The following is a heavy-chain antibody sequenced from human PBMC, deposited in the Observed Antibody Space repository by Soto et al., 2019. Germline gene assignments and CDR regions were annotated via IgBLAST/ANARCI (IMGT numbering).Heavy chain of an antibody. D-gene: IGHD5-12*01. Sequence: QVQLVESGGGVVQPGRSLRLSCAASGFTFSSYGMHWVRQAPGKGLEWVAVISYDGSNKYYADSVKGRFTISRDNSKNTLYLQMNRLRAEDTAVYYCAKRTLREWLRLDYWGQGTLVTVSS. CDR3: AKRTLREWLRLDY. J-gene: IGHJ4*02. CDR2: ISYDGSNK. CDR1: GFTFSSYG. V-gene: IGHV3-30*18.